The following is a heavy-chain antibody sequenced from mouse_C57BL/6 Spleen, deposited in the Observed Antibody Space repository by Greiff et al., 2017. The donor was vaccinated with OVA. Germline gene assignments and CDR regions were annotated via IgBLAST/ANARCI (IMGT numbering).Heavy chain of an antibody. Sequence: QVQLQQSGAELVRPGASVTLSCKASGYTFTDYEMHWVKQTPVHGLEWIGAIDPETGGTAYNQKFKGKAILTADKSSSTAYMELRSLTSEDSAVYYCTRSGGSSGYFDVWGTGTTVTVSS. CDR3: TRSGGSSGYFDV. D-gene: IGHD1-1*01. CDR2: IDPETGGT. V-gene: IGHV1-15*01. J-gene: IGHJ1*03. CDR1: GYTFTDYE.